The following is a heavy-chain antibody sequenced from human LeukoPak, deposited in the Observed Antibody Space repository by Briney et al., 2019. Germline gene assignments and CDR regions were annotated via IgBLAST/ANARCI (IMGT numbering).Heavy chain of an antibody. J-gene: IGHJ4*02. V-gene: IGHV3-11*05. CDR1: GFTFSDYY. Sequence: PGGSLRLSCAASGFTFSDYYMSWVRQAPGKGLEWVSYISSSSSHTNYADSVKGRFTISRDNAKNSLYLQMNSLRAEDTAVYYCARASSRGYSYGQGYRGQGTLVTVSS. CDR2: ISSSSSHT. D-gene: IGHD5-18*01. CDR3: ARASSRGYSYGQGY.